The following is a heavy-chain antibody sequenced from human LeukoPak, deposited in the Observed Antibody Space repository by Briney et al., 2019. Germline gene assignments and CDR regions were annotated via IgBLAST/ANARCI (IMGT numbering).Heavy chain of an antibody. Sequence: PSETLSLTCAVSGGSISSSNWWSWVRQPPGKGLEWIGEIYHSGSTNYNPSLKSRVTISVDKSKNQFSLKLSSVTAADTAVYYCASPPRRKVGALDYWGQGTLVTVSS. CDR3: ASPPRRKVGALDY. CDR2: IYHSGST. D-gene: IGHD1-26*01. CDR1: GGSISSSNW. V-gene: IGHV4-4*02. J-gene: IGHJ4*02.